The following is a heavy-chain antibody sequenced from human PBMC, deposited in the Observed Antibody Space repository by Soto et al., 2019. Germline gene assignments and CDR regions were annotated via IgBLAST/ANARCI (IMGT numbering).Heavy chain of an antibody. CDR3: AKPIVAPGSTNWYFDL. D-gene: IGHD6-13*01. J-gene: IGHJ2*01. Sequence: EVQLLESGGGLVQPGGSLRLSCAASGFTFSNYAMSWVRQALGKGLEWVSAIRSSGDNTYYADSVKGRFTISRDNSKNTLYLQMNSLGAEDTAVYYCAKPIVAPGSTNWYFDLWGRGTLVTVSS. CDR2: IRSSGDNT. V-gene: IGHV3-23*01. CDR1: GFTFSNYA.